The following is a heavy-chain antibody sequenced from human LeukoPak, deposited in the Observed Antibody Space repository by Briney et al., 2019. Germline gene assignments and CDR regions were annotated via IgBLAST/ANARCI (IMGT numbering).Heavy chain of an antibody. CDR3: ARQRRGARYYYDSSGFYNWFDP. J-gene: IGHJ5*02. V-gene: IGHV4-59*08. CDR1: GGSISNYY. CDR2: IYYSGST. Sequence: PSETLSLTCTVSGGSISNYYWTWIRQPPGKGLEWIGYIYYSGSTNYNPSLKSRVTISVDTSKNQFSLKLSSVTAADTAVYYCARQRRGARYYYDSSGFYNWFDPWGQGTLVTVSS. D-gene: IGHD3-22*01.